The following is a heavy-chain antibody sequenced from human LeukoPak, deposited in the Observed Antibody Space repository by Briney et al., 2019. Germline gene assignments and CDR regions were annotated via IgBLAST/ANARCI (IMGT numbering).Heavy chain of an antibody. CDR3: ARSGPYGGNSETSDAFDI. CDR2: MNPSGGST. CDR1: GYTFTSYY. D-gene: IGHD4-23*01. Sequence: ASVKVSCKASGYTFTSYYMHWVRQAPGQGLEWMGIMNPSGGSTSYAQKFQSRVTMTRDASTSTVYMELSSLRSEDTAVYYCARSGPYGGNSETSDAFDIWGQGTMVTVSS. J-gene: IGHJ3*02. V-gene: IGHV1-46*01.